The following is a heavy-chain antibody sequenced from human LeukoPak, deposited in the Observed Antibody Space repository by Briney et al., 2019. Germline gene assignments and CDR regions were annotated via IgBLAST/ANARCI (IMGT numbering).Heavy chain of an antibody. Sequence: SETLSLTCTVSGGSVSSGSYHWSWNRQPPGKGLEWTGYIYYSGSTNYNPSLKSRITISVDTSKNQLSLKLSSVTAADTAVYYCARDSDYYDSSGYRHHAFDIWGQGTMVTVSS. CDR2: IYYSGST. D-gene: IGHD3-22*01. CDR1: GGSVSSGSYH. V-gene: IGHV4-61*01. CDR3: ARDSDYYDSSGYRHHAFDI. J-gene: IGHJ3*02.